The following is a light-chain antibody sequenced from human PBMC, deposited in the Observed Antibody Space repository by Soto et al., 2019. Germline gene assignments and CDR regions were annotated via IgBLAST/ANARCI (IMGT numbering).Light chain of an antibody. Sequence: DIQMTQSPSSLSASVGDRVTITCQASQAISDSLNWYQHQPGKAPKLLIYDASKLEVGVPSRFTGSGSGTDFTFTISSLQPEDIATYYCQQYDNLPGGTFGQGTKLEIK. V-gene: IGKV1-33*01. J-gene: IGKJ2*02. CDR2: DAS. CDR1: QAISDS. CDR3: QQYDNLPGGT.